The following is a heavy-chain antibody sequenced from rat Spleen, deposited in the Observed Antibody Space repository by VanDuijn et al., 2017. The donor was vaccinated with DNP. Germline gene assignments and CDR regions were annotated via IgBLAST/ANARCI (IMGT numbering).Heavy chain of an antibody. Sequence: EVQLVESGGGLVQPGRSLKLSCAASGFTFSNYGLAWVCQAPTKGLEWVATISYDGSITYYRDSVKGRLTISRDNAKNTLYLQMDSLRSEDTATYYCTRHGMYTTDYSRYLDKWGQGVMVTVSS. J-gene: IGHJ2*01. CDR1: GFTFSNYG. CDR2: ISYDGSIT. D-gene: IGHD1-6*01. V-gene: IGHV5-29*01. CDR3: TRHGMYTTDYSRYLDK.